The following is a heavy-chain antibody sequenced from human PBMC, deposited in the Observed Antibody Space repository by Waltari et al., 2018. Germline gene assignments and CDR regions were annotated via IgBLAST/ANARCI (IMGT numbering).Heavy chain of an antibody. CDR2: IYHSGST. Sequence: QVQLQESGPGLVKPSETLSLTCAVSGYSLSSGYYWGWIRQPPGKALEWMGSIYHSGSTYYSPSLKSRVTISVDTSKNQFSLKLSSVTAADTAVYYCARRGSSSCLDYWGQGTLVTVSP. CDR3: ARRGSSSCLDY. V-gene: IGHV4-38-2*01. J-gene: IGHJ4*02. CDR1: GYSLSSGYY. D-gene: IGHD6-13*01.